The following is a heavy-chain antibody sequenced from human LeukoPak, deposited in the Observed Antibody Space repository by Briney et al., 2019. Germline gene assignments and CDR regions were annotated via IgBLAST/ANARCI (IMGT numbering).Heavy chain of an antibody. CDR3: ARDGSSNGLGENWFDP. V-gene: IGHV1-2*02. Sequence: ASVKVSCKASGYTFTVYYMHWVRQAPGQGLEWMGWINPNSGGTNYAQKFQGRVTMTRDTSISPAYMELSRLRSDDTAVYYCARDGSSNGLGENWFDPWGQGTLVTVSS. CDR2: INPNSGGT. CDR1: GYTFTVYY. J-gene: IGHJ5*02. D-gene: IGHD3-10*01.